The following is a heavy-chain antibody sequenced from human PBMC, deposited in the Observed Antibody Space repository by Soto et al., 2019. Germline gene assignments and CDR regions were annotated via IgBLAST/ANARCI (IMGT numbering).Heavy chain of an antibody. CDR1: GYTFTGYY. Sequence: ASVKVSCKASGYTFTGYYMHWVRQAPGQGLEWMGWINPNSGGTNYAQKFQGWVTMTRDTSISTAYLEMNNLKSDDTAVYYCTRVVAAAGDHWGRGTLVTVSS. V-gene: IGHV1-2*04. CDR3: TRVVAAAGDH. D-gene: IGHD6-13*01. CDR2: INPNSGGT. J-gene: IGHJ4*02.